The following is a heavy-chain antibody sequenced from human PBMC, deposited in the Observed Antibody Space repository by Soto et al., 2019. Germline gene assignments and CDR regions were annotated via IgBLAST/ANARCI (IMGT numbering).Heavy chain of an antibody. D-gene: IGHD4-17*01. CDR3: ARDLSGDYGALDT. Sequence: GGSLRLSCAASGFTFSSYSMNWVRQAPGKGLEWVSYISSSSSTIVYADSVKGRFTISKDNSKNTLYLQMNSLRAEDTAVYYCARDLSGDYGALDTWGQGTMVTVSS. V-gene: IGHV3-48*01. J-gene: IGHJ3*02. CDR1: GFTFSSYS. CDR2: ISSSSSTI.